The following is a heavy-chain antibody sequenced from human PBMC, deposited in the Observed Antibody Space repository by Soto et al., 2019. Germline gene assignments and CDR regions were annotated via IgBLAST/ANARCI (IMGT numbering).Heavy chain of an antibody. CDR3: ARAGGGWHFAP. Sequence: QVQLVESGGGVVQPGRSLRLSCAASGFTFSSYGMHWVRQAPGKGLEWVAVIWYDGSNKYYADSVKGRFTISRDNSKNPLYLQMNSLRAEDTAVYYCARAGGGWHFAPWGQGTLVTVSS. J-gene: IGHJ5*02. CDR1: GFTFSSYG. CDR2: IWYDGSNK. V-gene: IGHV3-33*01. D-gene: IGHD2-15*01.